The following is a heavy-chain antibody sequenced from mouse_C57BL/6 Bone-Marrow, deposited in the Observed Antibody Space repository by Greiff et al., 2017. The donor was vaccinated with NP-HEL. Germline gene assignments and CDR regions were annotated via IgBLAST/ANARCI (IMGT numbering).Heavy chain of an antibody. D-gene: IGHD1-1*01. CDR2: IDPSDSYT. J-gene: IGHJ1*03. Sequence: QVQLQQPGAELVMPGASVKLSCKASGYTFTSYWMHWVKQRPGQGLEWIGEIDPSDSYTNYNQKFKGKSTLTVDKSSSTAYMQLSSLTSEDSAVYYCAVYYYFYWYFDVWGTGTTVTVSS. CDR3: AVYYYFYWYFDV. V-gene: IGHV1-69*01. CDR1: GYTFTSYW.